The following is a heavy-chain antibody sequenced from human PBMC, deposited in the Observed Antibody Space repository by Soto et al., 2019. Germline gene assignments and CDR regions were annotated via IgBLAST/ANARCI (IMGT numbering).Heavy chain of an antibody. J-gene: IGHJ4*02. Sequence: GGSLRLSCAASGFTFSSYAMGWVRQAPGKGLEWVSSISGIGHSTYYADSVKGRFTISRDNSKNTLHLQMNSLRAEDTAVYYCAKRIMSTIGHFDSWGQGTLVTVSS. CDR2: ISGIGHST. CDR1: GFTFSSYA. CDR3: AKRIMSTIGHFDS. D-gene: IGHD1-1*01. V-gene: IGHV3-23*01.